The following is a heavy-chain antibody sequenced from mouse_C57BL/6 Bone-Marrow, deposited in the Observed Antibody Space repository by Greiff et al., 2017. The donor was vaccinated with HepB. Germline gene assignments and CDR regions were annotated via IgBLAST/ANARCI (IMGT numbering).Heavy chain of an antibody. D-gene: IGHD3-3*01. V-gene: IGHV1-9*01. Sequence: QVQLQQSGAELMKPGASVKLSCKATGYTFTGYWIEWVKQRPGHGLEWIGEILPGSGSTTYNEKFKGKATLTADTSSNTAYMQHSSLTTADSAVYYCARWGTAHSYYFDYWGQGTTLTVSS. CDR3: ARWGTAHSYYFDY. CDR2: ILPGSGST. CDR1: GYTFTGYW. J-gene: IGHJ2*01.